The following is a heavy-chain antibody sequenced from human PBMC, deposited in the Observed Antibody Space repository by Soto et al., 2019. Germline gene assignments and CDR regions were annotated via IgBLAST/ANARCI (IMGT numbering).Heavy chain of an antibody. CDR3: ARRFHSGYDYFDY. J-gene: IGHJ4*02. V-gene: IGHV4-39*01. CDR1: GGSISSSSYY. D-gene: IGHD5-12*01. Sequence: QLQLQESGPGLVKPSETLSLTCTVSGGSISSSSYYWGGFRQPPGQGLEWIGSIYYSGSTYYNPSTKSRVTISVDTSKNQFSLKLSSVTAADTAVYYCARRFHSGYDYFDYWGQGTLVTVSS. CDR2: IYYSGST.